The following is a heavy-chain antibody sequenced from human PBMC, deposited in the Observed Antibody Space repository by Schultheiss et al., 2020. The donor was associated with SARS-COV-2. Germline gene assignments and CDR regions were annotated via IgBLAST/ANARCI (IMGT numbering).Heavy chain of an antibody. CDR2: ISSSSSYI. CDR1: GFTFSSYS. J-gene: IGHJ4*02. V-gene: IGHV3-21*01. Sequence: GGSLRLSCAASGFTFSSYSMNWVRQAPGKGLEWVSSISSSSSYIYYADSVKGRFTISRDNAKNSLYLQMNSLRAEDTAVYYCARDPGQGGWPLLFDYWGQGTLVTVSS. CDR3: ARDPGQGGWPLLFDY. D-gene: IGHD6-19*01.